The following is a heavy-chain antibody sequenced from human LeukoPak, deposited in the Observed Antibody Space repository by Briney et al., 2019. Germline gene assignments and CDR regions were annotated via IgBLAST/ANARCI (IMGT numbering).Heavy chain of an antibody. Sequence: ASVKVSCKASVYTFTDYYMHWGRGAPGHGLGWWGWINVNRGGTNYAQTFQGRVTMTRDTSISTAYMELSRLRSDDTAVYYCARDLGYYDSSGDDYWGQGTLVTVSS. CDR1: VYTFTDYY. J-gene: IGHJ4*02. D-gene: IGHD3-22*01. CDR2: INVNRGGT. V-gene: IGHV1-2*02. CDR3: ARDLGYYDSSGDDY.